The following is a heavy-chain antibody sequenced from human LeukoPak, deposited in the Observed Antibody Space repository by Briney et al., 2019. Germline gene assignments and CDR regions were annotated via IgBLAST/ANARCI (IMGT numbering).Heavy chain of an antibody. CDR3: ARVRFSSGWYIAFDM. CDR1: GYTFTSYY. V-gene: IGHV1-46*01. D-gene: IGHD6-19*01. J-gene: IGHJ3*02. Sequence: GASVKVSCQASGYTFTSYYVHWVRQAPGQGLEWMGIINPSGGSTTYAQNFQGRITMTRDTSTSTVYMELSSLRSEDTAVYYCARVRFSSGWYIAFDMWGQGTMVTVSS. CDR2: INPSGGST.